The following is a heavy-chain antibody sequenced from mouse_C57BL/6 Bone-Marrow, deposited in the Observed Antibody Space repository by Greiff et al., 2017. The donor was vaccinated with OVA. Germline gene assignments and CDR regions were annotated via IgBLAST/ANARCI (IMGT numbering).Heavy chain of an antibody. J-gene: IGHJ1*03. CDR2: INSDGGST. D-gene: IGHD2-1*01. CDR1: EYEFPSYD. Sequence: EVQLVESGGGLVQPGESLKLSCESNEYEFPSYDMSWVRQTPEQRLELVAAINSDGGSTYYPDTMERRFTLSRDNTKKTLYLQMSSLRSEDTAWEYSARQGGNYGYFDVWGTGTTVTVSS. V-gene: IGHV5-2*01. CDR3: ARQGGNYGYFDV.